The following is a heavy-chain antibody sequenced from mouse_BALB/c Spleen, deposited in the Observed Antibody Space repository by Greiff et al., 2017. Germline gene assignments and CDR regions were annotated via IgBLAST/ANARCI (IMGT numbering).Heavy chain of an antibody. CDR1: GFSLTSYG. J-gene: IGHJ3*01. Sequence: VNVVESGPGLVAPSQSLSITCTVSGFSLTSYGVHWVRQPPGKGLEWLGVIWAGGSTNYNSALMSRLSISKDNSKSQVFLKMNSLQTDDTAMYYCATYGNYADWGEGTRVTVSA. CDR3: ATYGNYAD. CDR2: IWAGGST. V-gene: IGHV2-9*02. D-gene: IGHD2-1*01.